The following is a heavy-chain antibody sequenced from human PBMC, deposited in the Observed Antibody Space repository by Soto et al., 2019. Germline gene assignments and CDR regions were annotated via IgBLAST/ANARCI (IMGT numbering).Heavy chain of an antibody. Sequence: SETLSLSCRVSGDSINRYYWSWIRQSAGKGLEWIGRTYITGDTNFNPSLKSRVTMSLDMSRHQLSLHLSSVTAADTAVYYCAREYTETVDGPTPFYFDYWGPGIPVTVS. D-gene: IGHD6-19*01. V-gene: IGHV4-4*07. J-gene: IGHJ4*02. CDR2: TYITGDT. CDR1: GDSINRYY. CDR3: AREYTETVDGPTPFYFDY.